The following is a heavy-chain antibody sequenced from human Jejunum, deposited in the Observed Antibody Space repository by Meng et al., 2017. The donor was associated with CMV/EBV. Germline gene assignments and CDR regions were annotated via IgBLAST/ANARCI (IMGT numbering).Heavy chain of an antibody. CDR2: TFHRSKWYN. J-gene: IGHJ6*02. Sequence: VSTNNAAWKWIRQSPSRGLEWLGRTFHRSKWYNDYAVSVKSRITISPDTSKNQFSLHLNSVTPEDTAVYYCARGLPNYYYYGMDVWGQGTTGTVSS. CDR1: VSTNNAA. CDR3: ARGLPNYYYYGMDV. D-gene: IGHD4-11*01. V-gene: IGHV6-1*01.